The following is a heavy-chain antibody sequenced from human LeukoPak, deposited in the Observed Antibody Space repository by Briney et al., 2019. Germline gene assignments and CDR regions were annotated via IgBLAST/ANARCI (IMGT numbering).Heavy chain of an antibody. D-gene: IGHD1-26*01. Sequence: SETLSLTCTVSGGSISSSSYYWGWIRQPPGKGLEWIGSIYYSGSTDYNPSLKSRVTMSLDTSKNQFSLKLSSVTAADTAVYYCARDRGSGSNLGYNWFDPWGQGTLVTVSS. CDR2: IYYSGST. CDR1: GGSISSSSYY. J-gene: IGHJ5*02. CDR3: ARDRGSGSNLGYNWFDP. V-gene: IGHV4-39*07.